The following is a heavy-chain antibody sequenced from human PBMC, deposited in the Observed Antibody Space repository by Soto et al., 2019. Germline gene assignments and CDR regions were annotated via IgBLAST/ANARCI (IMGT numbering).Heavy chain of an antibody. V-gene: IGHV1-18*01. CDR2: ISAYNGNT. J-gene: IGHJ6*03. Sequence: QVHLVQSGAEVKKPGASVKVSCKASGYTFTSYGISWVRQAPGQGLEWMGWISAYNGNTNYAQKLQGRVTMTTDTSTSTAYMELRSLRSDDTAVYYCARDAGITIFGVVTAPMDVWGKGTTVTVSS. D-gene: IGHD3-3*01. CDR1: GYTFTSYG. CDR3: ARDAGITIFGVVTAPMDV.